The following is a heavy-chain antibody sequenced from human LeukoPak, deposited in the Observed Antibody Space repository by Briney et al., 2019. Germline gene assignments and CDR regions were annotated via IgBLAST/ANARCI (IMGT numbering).Heavy chain of an antibody. V-gene: IGHV3-23*01. J-gene: IGHJ5*02. D-gene: IGHD5/OR15-5a*01. CDR1: GFTFSGYA. CDR2: IIGSGGST. Sequence: GGSLRLSCAASGFTFSGYAMSWVRQAPGKGLEWVSAIIGSGGSTYYADSVKGRFTISRDNSKNTLYLQMNSLRAEDTAVYYCAKGGLHWFDPWGQGTLVTVSS. CDR3: AKGGLHWFDP.